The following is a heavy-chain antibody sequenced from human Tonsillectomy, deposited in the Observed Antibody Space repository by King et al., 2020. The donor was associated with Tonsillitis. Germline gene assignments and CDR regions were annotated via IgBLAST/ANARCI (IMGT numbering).Heavy chain of an antibody. CDR2: IYGDART. CDR1: GVSVSSTY. D-gene: IGHD3-10*01. J-gene: IGHJ4*02. V-gene: IGHV3-66*01. CDR3: ARGGWSSLDY. Sequence: QLVQSGGGLVHPGGSLRLACLASGVSVSSTYISWVRQTPGKGLEWISVIYGDARTFNAESVRARFTAHRDNSENMVYLQMNSLRVEDTAIYYCARGGWSSLDYWGQGTPVTVSS.